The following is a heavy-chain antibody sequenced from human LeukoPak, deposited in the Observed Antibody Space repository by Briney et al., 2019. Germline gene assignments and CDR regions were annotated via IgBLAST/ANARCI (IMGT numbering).Heavy chain of an antibody. CDR1: GFTFTTLW. CDR2: INTNGRTT. Sequence: PGGSLRLSCAASGFTFTTLWMNWVRQAPGEGLVWVSLINTNGRTTTYADSVKGRFTISRDNAKNTLYLQMNSLRAEDTAVYYCARDLHGSPDWWGQGTLVTVSS. D-gene: IGHD2-2*03. J-gene: IGHJ4*02. CDR3: ARDLHGSPDW. V-gene: IGHV3-74*01.